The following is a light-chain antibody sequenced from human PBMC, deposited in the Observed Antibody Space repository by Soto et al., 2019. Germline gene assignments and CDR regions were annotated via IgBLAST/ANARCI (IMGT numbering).Light chain of an antibody. CDR2: GVN. CDR1: SSDVGSYNL. Sequence: QSVLTQPASVSGSPGQSITISCTGTSSDVGSYNLVSWYQQHPGKAPKLMIYGVNKRPSGVSNRFSGSKSGNTASLTISGLQAEDEVDYYCCSYAGISTFYVFGTGTKVTVL. J-gene: IGLJ1*01. CDR3: CSYAGISTFYV. V-gene: IGLV2-23*02.